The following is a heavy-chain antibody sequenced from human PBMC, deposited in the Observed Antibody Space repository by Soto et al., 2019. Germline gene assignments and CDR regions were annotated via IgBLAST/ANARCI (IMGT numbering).Heavy chain of an antibody. CDR2: INGDGKTA. CDR1: GFTFSSYW. J-gene: IGHJ4*02. V-gene: IGHV3-74*01. CDR3: ARPRYDGSGTPFDH. Sequence: EVQLVESGGGLVQPGGSLRLSCAASGFTFSSYWMHWVRQAPGKGRVWVSGINGDGKTATYADSVKGRFIISRDNAKNILYLQMNSLTAEDTAVYYCARPRYDGSGTPFDHWGQGSLVTVSS. D-gene: IGHD3-22*01.